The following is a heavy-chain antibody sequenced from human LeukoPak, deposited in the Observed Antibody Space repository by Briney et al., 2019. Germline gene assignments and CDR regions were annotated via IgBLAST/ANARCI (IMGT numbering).Heavy chain of an antibody. CDR3: ARGTAITGYYFDY. Sequence: SETLSLTCTVSGHSIINSYYWAWIRQSPGKGLEWIGSIYHSGATYYNPSLKSRVTISVDTSKNQFSLKVNAVTAADTAVYYCARGTAITGYYFDYWGQGTLVTVSS. CDR1: GHSIINSYY. V-gene: IGHV4-38-2*02. D-gene: IGHD1-20*01. CDR2: IYHSGAT. J-gene: IGHJ4*02.